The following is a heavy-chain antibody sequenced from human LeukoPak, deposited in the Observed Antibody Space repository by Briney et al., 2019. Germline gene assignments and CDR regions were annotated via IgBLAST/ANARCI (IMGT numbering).Heavy chain of an antibody. D-gene: IGHD6-19*01. J-gene: IGHJ4*02. CDR2: ISAFNGNS. Sequence: ASVKVSCKASGYTFSSYGIGWVRQAPGQRPEWLGWISAFNGNSNYAPKFQGRVTVTTDTSTNTAYMELRSLRSGDTAVYYCARSFIAVAATAYDYWGQGTLVTVSS. CDR3: ARSFIAVAATAYDY. CDR1: GYTFSSYG. V-gene: IGHV1-18*04.